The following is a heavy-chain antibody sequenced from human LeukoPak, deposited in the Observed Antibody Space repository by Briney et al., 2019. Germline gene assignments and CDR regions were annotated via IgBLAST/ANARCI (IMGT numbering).Heavy chain of an antibody. J-gene: IGHJ4*02. CDR1: GGSISSYY. V-gene: IGHV4-59*08. Sequence: SETLSLTCTVSGGSISSYYWSWIRQPPGKGLEWIGYIYYSGSTNYNPSLKSRVTISVDTSKNQFSLKLSSVTAADTAAYYCAGYFYGSGSYGFDYWSQGTLVTVSS. CDR2: IYYSGST. CDR3: AGYFYGSGSYGFDY. D-gene: IGHD3-10*01.